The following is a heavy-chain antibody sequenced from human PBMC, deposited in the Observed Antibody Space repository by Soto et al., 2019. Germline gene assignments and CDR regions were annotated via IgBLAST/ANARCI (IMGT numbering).Heavy chain of an antibody. J-gene: IGHJ4*02. CDR2: ISATGAST. D-gene: IGHD2-2*01. CDR3: AREDSIIIPAVSDF. Sequence: PGGSLRLSCAASGFSFSNYAMSWVRHAPGKGLECVSSISATGASTFYADSVKGRLTISRDNSKDTLYLEMKSLRAEDTAVYYCAREDSIIIPAVSDFWGQGTLVTVSS. V-gene: IGHV3-23*01. CDR1: GFSFSNYA.